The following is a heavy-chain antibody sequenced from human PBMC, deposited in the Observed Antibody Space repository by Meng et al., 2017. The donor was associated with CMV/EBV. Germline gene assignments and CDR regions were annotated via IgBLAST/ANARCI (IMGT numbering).Heavy chain of an antibody. CDR1: GGSISSGNHY. D-gene: IGHD3-16*01. CDR2: ISASGST. Sequence: QVQLQESGPGLVTPSETLSLTCLVSGGSISSGNHYWSWIRQSAGKGLEWIGRISASGSTIYTDSLKSRVTMSIDASRNQFSLKLTSVTATDTAVYYCAKDGTNYVKWFDPWGPGTLVTVSS. J-gene: IGHJ5*02. V-gene: IGHV4-61*02. CDR3: AKDGTNYVKWFDP.